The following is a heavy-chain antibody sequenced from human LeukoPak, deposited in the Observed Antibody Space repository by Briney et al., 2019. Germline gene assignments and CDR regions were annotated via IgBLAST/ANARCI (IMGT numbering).Heavy chain of an antibody. CDR3: ARGSSDYYDSSAFDY. CDR1: GFTFSSYD. D-gene: IGHD3-22*01. CDR2: IGTAGDP. V-gene: IGHV3-13*05. J-gene: IGHJ4*02. Sequence: GGSLRLSCAASGFTFSSYDMHWVRQATGKGLESVSAIGTAGDPYYPGSVKGRFTISRENAKNSLYLQMNSLRAGDTAVYYCARGSSDYYDSSAFDYWGQGTLVTVSS.